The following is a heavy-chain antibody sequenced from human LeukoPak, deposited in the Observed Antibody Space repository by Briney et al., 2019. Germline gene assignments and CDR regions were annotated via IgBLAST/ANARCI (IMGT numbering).Heavy chain of an antibody. CDR1: GGTFSSYA. D-gene: IGHD2-15*01. Sequence: GASVKVSCKASGGTFSSYAISWVRQAPGQGLEWMGGIIPIFGTANYAQKFQGRVTITADESTSTAYMELSSLRSEDTAVYYRARDRVVVAARVYYFDYWGQGTLVTVSS. CDR3: ARDRVVVAARVYYFDY. V-gene: IGHV1-69*01. J-gene: IGHJ4*02. CDR2: IIPIFGTA.